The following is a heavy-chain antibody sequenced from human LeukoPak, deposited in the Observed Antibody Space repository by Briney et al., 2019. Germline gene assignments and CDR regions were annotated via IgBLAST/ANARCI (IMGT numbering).Heavy chain of an antibody. V-gene: IGHV4-4*02. CDR3: ARVTGYMTEDYFDY. CDR1: GVSISSNLW. J-gene: IGHJ4*02. Sequence: SGTLSLTCAVSGVSISSNLWWTWVRQPPGKGLEWIAEIHHSGSINYNPSLKSRVTISVDTSKNQFSLRLSSVTAADTAVYYCARVTGYMTEDYFDYWGQGTLITVSS. CDR2: IHHSGSI. D-gene: IGHD6-13*01.